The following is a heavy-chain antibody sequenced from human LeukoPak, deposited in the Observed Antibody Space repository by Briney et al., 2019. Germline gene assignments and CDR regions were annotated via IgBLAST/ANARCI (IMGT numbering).Heavy chain of an antibody. J-gene: IGHJ5*02. V-gene: IGHV5-51*01. CDR2: IYPGDSYT. CDR1: GYSFTSYW. D-gene: IGHD2-8*01. CDR3: ARLNGFPNWFDP. Sequence: GESLKISCKGSGYSFTSYWIGWVRQMPGKGLEWMGIIYPGDSYTKYSPSFQGQVTISADKSITTAYLQWSSLKASDTAIYYCARLNGFPNWFDPWGQGTLVTVSS.